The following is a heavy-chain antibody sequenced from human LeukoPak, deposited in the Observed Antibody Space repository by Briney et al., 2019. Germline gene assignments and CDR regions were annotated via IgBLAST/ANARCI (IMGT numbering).Heavy chain of an antibody. J-gene: IGHJ4*02. CDR1: GYTFTIYY. V-gene: IGHV1-46*01. Sequence: ASVKVSCKASGYTFTIYYIHWVRQAPGQGLEWMGLINPSGGSTAYAQKYQGRVTMTRDTSTSTVYMELSSLRSEDTAVYYCARSFDSGGYFDYWGQGTLVTVSS. CDR2: INPSGGST. CDR3: ARSFDSGGYFDY. D-gene: IGHD3-22*01.